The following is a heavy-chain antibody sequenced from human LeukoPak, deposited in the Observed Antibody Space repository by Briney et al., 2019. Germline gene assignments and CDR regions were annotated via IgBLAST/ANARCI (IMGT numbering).Heavy chain of an antibody. J-gene: IGHJ4*02. Sequence: PGRSLRLSCAASGFTFSSYGMHWVRQAPGKGLGWVAVISYDGSNKYYADSVKGRFTISRDNSKNTLYLQMNSLRAEDTAVYYCAKDRGSGWYGPFDYWGQGALVTVSS. CDR1: GFTFSSYG. CDR3: AKDRGSGWYGPFDY. V-gene: IGHV3-30*18. D-gene: IGHD6-19*01. CDR2: ISYDGSNK.